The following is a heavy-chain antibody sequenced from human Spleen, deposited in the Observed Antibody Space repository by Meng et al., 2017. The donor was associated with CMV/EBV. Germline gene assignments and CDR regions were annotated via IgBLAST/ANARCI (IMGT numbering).Heavy chain of an antibody. CDR1: GYTFIGYF. J-gene: IGHJ4*02. CDR2: INPKTGDT. Sequence: QVQLVQSGADVKKPGASVKVSCKTSGYTFIGYFIHWVRQAPGQGLEWMGRINPKTGDTNFAQNFQGRVTLSRDTSISTAYMELNWLSSDDSAPYYCMTFSGRCTGGDCVDVSSHWGQGTLVTVSS. V-gene: IGHV1-2*06. D-gene: IGHD2-8*02. CDR3: MTFSGRCTGGDCVDVSSH.